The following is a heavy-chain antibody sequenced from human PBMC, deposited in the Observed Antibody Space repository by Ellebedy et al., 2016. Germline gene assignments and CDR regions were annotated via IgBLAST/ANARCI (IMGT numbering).Heavy chain of an antibody. J-gene: IGHJ6*03. CDR2: ILRSGTAI. CDR3: AFNGGYDSKDIYYYYMDV. V-gene: IGHV3-23*05. D-gene: IGHD5-12*01. Sequence: GESLKISXAASGFNFSNYAMTWVRQSPGKGLEWVSTILRSGTAIFYADSVQGRFTISRDKSKKIVYLQMDSLRVEDTAVYYCAFNGGYDSKDIYYYYMDVWGNGTTVTVSS. CDR1: GFNFSNYA.